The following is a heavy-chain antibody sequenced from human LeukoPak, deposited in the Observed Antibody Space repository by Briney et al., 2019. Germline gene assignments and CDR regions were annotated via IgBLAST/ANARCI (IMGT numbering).Heavy chain of an antibody. D-gene: IGHD5-24*01. J-gene: IGHJ4*02. V-gene: IGHV1-2*02. Sequence: ASVNVSCKASVYTFTDYYMHWVRQAPGQGLEWMGWLNPNSGDTNYAQKFQGRVSMTRDSSISTAYMDLSDLRSDDTAVYSCARGRNIEMTTMSGGSDYWGQGTLVTVSS. CDR2: LNPNSGDT. CDR1: VYTFTDYY. CDR3: ARGRNIEMTTMSGGSDY.